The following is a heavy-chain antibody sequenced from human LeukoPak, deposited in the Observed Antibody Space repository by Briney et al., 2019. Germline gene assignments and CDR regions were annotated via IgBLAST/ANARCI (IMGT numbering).Heavy chain of an antibody. Sequence: GGSLRLSCVASGFPFPTYAMMWVRQAPGKGLEWVSSVRVSDGARFYADSVKGRFTTSRDNSKNTLYLQMNSLRAEDTAVYYCAKALSGSGGSCYDYWGQGTLVTVSS. V-gene: IGHV3-23*01. CDR3: AKALSGSGGSCYDY. CDR2: VRVSDGAR. CDR1: GFPFPTYA. D-gene: IGHD2-15*01. J-gene: IGHJ4*02.